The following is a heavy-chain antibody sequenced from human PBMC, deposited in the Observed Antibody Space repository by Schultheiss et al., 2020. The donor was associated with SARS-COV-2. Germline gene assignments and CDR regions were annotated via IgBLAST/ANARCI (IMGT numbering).Heavy chain of an antibody. CDR1: GFTFDDYA. Sequence: SLKISCAASGFTFDDYAMHWVRQAPGKGLEWVSGISWNSGSIGYADSVKGRFTISRDNSKNTLYLQMNSLRAEDTAVYYCAKGDYSDSSGYYPNAFDMWGQGTMVTVSS. V-gene: IGHV3-9*01. CDR3: AKGDYSDSSGYYPNAFDM. CDR2: ISWNSGSI. J-gene: IGHJ3*02. D-gene: IGHD3-22*01.